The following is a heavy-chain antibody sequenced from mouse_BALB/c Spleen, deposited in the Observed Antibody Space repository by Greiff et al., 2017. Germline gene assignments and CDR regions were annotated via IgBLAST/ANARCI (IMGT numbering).Heavy chain of an antibody. CDR2: ISSGSSTI. V-gene: IGHV5-17*02. D-gene: IGHD2-14*01. Sequence: EVKVVESGGGLVQPGGSRKLSCAASGFTFSSFGMHWVRQAPEKGLEWVAYISSGSSTIYYADTVKGRFTISRDNPKNTLFLQMTSLRSEDTAMYYCARSGGYDGDFAYWGQGTLVTVSA. CDR3: ARSGGYDGDFAY. J-gene: IGHJ3*01. CDR1: GFTFSSFG.